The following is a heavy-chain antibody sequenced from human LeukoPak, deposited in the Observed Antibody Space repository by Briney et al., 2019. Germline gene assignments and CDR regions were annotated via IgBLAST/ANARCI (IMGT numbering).Heavy chain of an antibody. CDR3: ARGGIPPGYYYDSSGYYYYMDV. Sequence: GGSLRLSCAASGFTFSDYYMIWIRQAPGKGRDWVSYISSSGSTIYYADSVKGRFTVSRDNAKNSLYLQMNSLRAEDTAVYYCARGGIPPGYYYDSSGYYYYMDVWGKGTTVTVSS. CDR2: ISSSGSTI. D-gene: IGHD3-22*01. J-gene: IGHJ6*03. CDR1: GFTFSDYY. V-gene: IGHV3-11*04.